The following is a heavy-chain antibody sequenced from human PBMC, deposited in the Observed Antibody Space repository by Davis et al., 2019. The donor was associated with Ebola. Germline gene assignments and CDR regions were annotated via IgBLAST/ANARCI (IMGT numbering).Heavy chain of an antibody. CDR2: MYYSGST. CDR1: GVSISSSHYY. CDR3: ASPRARGMDV. J-gene: IGHJ6*02. Sequence: CTVSGVSISSSHYYWTWIRQSPGKGLEWIGSMYYSGSTYYNPSLKSRVTMSVGTSKNQFSLNLNSVTAADTAIYYCASPRARGMDVWGQGTTVTVSS. V-gene: IGHV4-39*01. D-gene: IGHD3-10*01.